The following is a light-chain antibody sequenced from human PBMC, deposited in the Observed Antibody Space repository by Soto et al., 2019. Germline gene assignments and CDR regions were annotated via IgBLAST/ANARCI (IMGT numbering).Light chain of an antibody. CDR1: QGISNY. CDR3: QQYDNLYT. V-gene: IGKV1-33*01. CDR2: DAS. J-gene: IGKJ2*01. Sequence: IWMTQSPSLLSASTGDRVTISCRMSQGISNYLNWYQQKPGKAPKLLIYDASNLETGVPSRFSGSGSGTDFTFTISSLQPEDIATYYCQQYDNLYTFGQGTKVDIK.